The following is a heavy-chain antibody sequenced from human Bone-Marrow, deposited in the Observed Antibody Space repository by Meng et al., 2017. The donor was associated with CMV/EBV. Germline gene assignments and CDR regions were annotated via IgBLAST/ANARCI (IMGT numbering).Heavy chain of an antibody. CDR2: IYYSGST. CDR3: ARGKVSGYYYPHFDY. V-gene: IGHV4-39*07. J-gene: IGHJ4*02. Sequence: SETLSLTCTVSGGSISSSSYYWGWIRQPPGKGLEWIGSIYYSGSTYYNPSLKSRVTISVDTSKNQFSLKLSSVTAADTAVYYCARGKVSGYYYPHFDYWGQGTLVTVSS. D-gene: IGHD3-22*01. CDR1: GGSISSSSYY.